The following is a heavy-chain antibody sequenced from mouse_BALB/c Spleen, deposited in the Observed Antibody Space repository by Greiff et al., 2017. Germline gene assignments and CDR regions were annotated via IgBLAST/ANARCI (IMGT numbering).Heavy chain of an antibody. CDR2: ISSGGST. Sequence: EVMLVESGGGLVKPGGSLKLSCAASGFTFSSYAMSWVRQTPEKRLEWVASISSGGSTYYPDSVKGRFTISRDNARNILYLQMSSLKSEDTAMYYCARAEIYYGSTFAYWGQGTLVTVSA. CDR3: ARAEIYYGSTFAY. J-gene: IGHJ3*01. CDR1: GFTFSSYA. D-gene: IGHD1-1*01. V-gene: IGHV5-6-5*01.